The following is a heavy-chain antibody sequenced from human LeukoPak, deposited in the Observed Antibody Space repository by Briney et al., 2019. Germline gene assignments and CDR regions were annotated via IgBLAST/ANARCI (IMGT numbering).Heavy chain of an antibody. Sequence: ASVKVSCKASGYTFTSYYMHWVRQAPGQGLEWMGIINPSGSGKSYAQKFQGRVTMTRDMSTSTVYMELSSLRSEDTAVYYCARTAAATFDYWGQGTLVTVSS. J-gene: IGHJ4*02. CDR3: ARTAAATFDY. CDR2: INPSGSGK. CDR1: GYTFTSYY. V-gene: IGHV1-46*01. D-gene: IGHD6-13*01.